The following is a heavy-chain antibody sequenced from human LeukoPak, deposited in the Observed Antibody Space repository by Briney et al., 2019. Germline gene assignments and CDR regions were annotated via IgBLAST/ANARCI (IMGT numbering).Heavy chain of an antibody. V-gene: IGHV5-51*01. CDR1: GYSFTTYW. Sequence: GESLKISCKVSGYSFTTYWIGWVRQMPGKGLEWMGIIYPGDSDTKYSPSFQGQVTISADKPISTAYLQWSSLKASDTAMYYCVRLGYYYYYMDVWGKGTTVTVSS. J-gene: IGHJ6*03. CDR2: IYPGDSDT. CDR3: VRLGYYYYYMDV.